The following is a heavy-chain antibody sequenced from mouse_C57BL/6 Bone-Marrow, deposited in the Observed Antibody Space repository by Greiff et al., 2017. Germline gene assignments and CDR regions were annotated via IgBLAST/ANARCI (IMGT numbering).Heavy chain of an antibody. CDR2: ISPRSGDT. J-gene: IGHJ3*01. CDR3: ARWHYYGSTYSWFDY. V-gene: IGHV1-81*01. CDR1: GYTFTSYG. D-gene: IGHD1-1*01. Sequence: VQLQQSGAELARPGASVKLSCKASGYTFTSYGIRWVKQRPGQGLEWIGEISPRSGDTYYPEKFKGKATLTADKSSRTAYMELRRLTSDDSSVDFCARWHYYGSTYSWFDYWGQGSLVTVSA.